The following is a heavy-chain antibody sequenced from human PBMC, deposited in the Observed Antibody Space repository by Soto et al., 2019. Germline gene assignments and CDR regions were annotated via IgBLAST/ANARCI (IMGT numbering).Heavy chain of an antibody. V-gene: IGHV4-39*02. CDR2: IYYSGRT. J-gene: IGHJ4*02. Sequence: PSETLSLTCTFSVGSISTSSYYCGWIRQAPWKGLEWIGTIYYSGRTYYNPSLKSRVTISVDTSKNHFSLMLNSVTAADTAVFYCASLVNGKPEYFEHWGQGSLVNVSS. CDR1: VGSISTSSYY. CDR3: ASLVNGKPEYFEH. D-gene: IGHD2-15*01.